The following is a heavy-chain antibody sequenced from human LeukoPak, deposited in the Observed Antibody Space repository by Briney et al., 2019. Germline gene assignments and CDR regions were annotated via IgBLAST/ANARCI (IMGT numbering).Heavy chain of an antibody. CDR2: IYPGDSDI. CDR3: ARQGDYYYGSGSYWH. Sequence: GESLKISCKGSGYSFTNYWIGWVRQMPGKGLEWMGIIYPGDSDIRYSPSFQGQVTISADKSISTAYLQRSSLKASDTAMYYCARQGDYYYGSGSYWHWGQGTLVTVSS. V-gene: IGHV5-51*01. CDR1: GYSFTNYW. J-gene: IGHJ1*01. D-gene: IGHD3-10*01.